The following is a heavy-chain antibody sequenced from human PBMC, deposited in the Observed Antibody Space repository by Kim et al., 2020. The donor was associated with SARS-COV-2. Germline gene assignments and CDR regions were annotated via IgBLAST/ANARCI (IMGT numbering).Heavy chain of an antibody. CDR1: GFTFSNYA. D-gene: IGHD2-8*01. J-gene: IGHJ6*02. CDR2: ISVGTGST. V-gene: IGHV3-23*01. CDR3: ATAVSHTYYYCMDV. Sequence: GGSLRLSCAASGFTFSNYAMNWVRQAPGKGLEWVSAISVGTGSTYYADSVKGRFTISRDNSKNTLSLQMSSLRAEGTAVYYCATAVSHTYYYCMDVWGQGTTVTVSS.